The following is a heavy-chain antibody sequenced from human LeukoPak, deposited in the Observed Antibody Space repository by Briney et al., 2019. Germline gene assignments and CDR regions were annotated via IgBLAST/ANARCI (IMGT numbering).Heavy chain of an antibody. CDR1: GYTFTSYG. V-gene: IGHV1-18*01. CDR2: ISAYNGDT. D-gene: IGHD1-26*01. Sequence: ASVKVSCKASGYTFTSYGISWVRQAPGQGLEWMGWISAYNGDTNYAQKFQGRVTTTTDTSTSTAYMELRSLRSDDTAVYYCARDTKSSGSYPPTWYYYYGMDVWGQGTTVTVSS. CDR3: ARDTKSSGSYPPTWYYYYGMDV. J-gene: IGHJ6*02.